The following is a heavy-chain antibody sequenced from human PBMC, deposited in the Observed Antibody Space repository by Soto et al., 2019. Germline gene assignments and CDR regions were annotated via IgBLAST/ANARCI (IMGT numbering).Heavy chain of an antibody. CDR3: AKVPRARWLCRGWFDP. V-gene: IGHV3-23*01. Sequence: GGSLRLSXAASGFTFSSYAMSWVRQAPGKGLEWVSAISGSGGSTYYADSVKGRFTISRDNSKNTLYLQMNSLRAEDTAVYYCAKVPRARWLCRGWFDPWGQGTLVTVSS. J-gene: IGHJ5*02. CDR2: ISGSGGST. D-gene: IGHD6-19*01. CDR1: GFTFSSYA.